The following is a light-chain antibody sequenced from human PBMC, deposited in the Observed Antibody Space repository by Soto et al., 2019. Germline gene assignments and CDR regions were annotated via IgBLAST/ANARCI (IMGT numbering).Light chain of an antibody. V-gene: IGLV2-14*01. Sequence: QSVLTQPASVSGSPGQSITISCTGTSSDVGGYNFVSWYQQHPGKAPKLMISGVSNRPSGVSNRFSGSKSGNAASLTISGLQAEYEADYYCSSYTSSNTLYVFGTGTKVTVL. J-gene: IGLJ1*01. CDR3: SSYTSSNTLYV. CDR2: GVS. CDR1: SSDVGGYNF.